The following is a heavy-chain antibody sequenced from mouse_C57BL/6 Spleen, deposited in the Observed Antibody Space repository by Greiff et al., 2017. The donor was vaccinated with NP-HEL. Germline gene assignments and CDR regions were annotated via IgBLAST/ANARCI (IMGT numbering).Heavy chain of an antibody. V-gene: IGHV1-69*01. D-gene: IGHD2-10*01. CDR3: ARRPSYYTNGYYLDY. Sequence: VQLQQSGAELVMPGASVKLSCKASGYTFTSYWMHWVKQRPGQGLEWIGEIDPSDSYTNYNQKFKGKSTLTVDKSSSTAYMQLSSLTSEDSAVYYCARRPSYYTNGYYLDYWGQGTTLTVSS. CDR2: IDPSDSYT. CDR1: GYTFTSYW. J-gene: IGHJ2*01.